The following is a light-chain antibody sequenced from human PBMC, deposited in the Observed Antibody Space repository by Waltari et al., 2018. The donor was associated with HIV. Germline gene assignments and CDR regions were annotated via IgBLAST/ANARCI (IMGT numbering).Light chain of an antibody. Sequence: QSALTQPRSVSGSPGQSVTISCTGTSSDVGDYNSVSWYQQHPGKAPKLMIYDVSKGPSGFPDRCSGSKSGNTASLTISGLQAEDEADYYCGSYAGTYTYVFGTGTKVTVL. CDR1: SSDVGDYNS. CDR2: DVS. J-gene: IGLJ1*01. CDR3: GSYAGTYTYV. V-gene: IGLV2-11*01.